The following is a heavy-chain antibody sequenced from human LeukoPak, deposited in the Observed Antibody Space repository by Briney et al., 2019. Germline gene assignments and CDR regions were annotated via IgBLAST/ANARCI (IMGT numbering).Heavy chain of an antibody. V-gene: IGHV3-11*01. CDR1: GFTFSDYY. CDR2: ISSSGSTI. D-gene: IGHD4-17*01. J-gene: IGHJ4*02. CDR3: ARDNYGDYRAIFDY. Sequence: GRSLTLSCAASGFTFSDYYMSWIRQAPGKGLEWVSYISSSGSTIYYPYSVKGRFTISRYNAKNSLYLQMNSLRAEDTAVYYCARDNYGDYRAIFDYWGQGTLVTVSS.